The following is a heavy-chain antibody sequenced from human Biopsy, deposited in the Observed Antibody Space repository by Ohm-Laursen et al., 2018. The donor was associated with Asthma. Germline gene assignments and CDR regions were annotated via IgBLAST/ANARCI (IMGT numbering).Heavy chain of an antibody. J-gene: IGHJ4*02. D-gene: IGHD1-26*01. Sequence: GSLRLSCAASGFTFSRYGMSWVRQPPGKGLEWVSVIYSGGGTFYADSVKGRFTISRDNSRNTLHLQMNSLRAEDTAVYYCAKDVFPGWELRRGPDYWGQGTLVTVSS. CDR3: AKDVFPGWELRRGPDY. CDR2: IYSGGGT. CDR1: GFTFSRYG. V-gene: IGHV3-53*05.